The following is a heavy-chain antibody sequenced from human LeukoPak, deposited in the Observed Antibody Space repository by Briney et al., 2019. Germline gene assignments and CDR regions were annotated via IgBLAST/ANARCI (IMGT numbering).Heavy chain of an antibody. V-gene: IGHV4-38-2*02. CDR3: ARGGSPPLGLSYYDFWSGTHPFDY. D-gene: IGHD3-3*01. CDR2: IYHGGST. Sequence: SETLSLPCTVSGYSISRGYYWGWIRQPQGKGLEWIGSIYHGGSTYYNPALKSRVTISVDTSKNQFSLKLSSVTAADTAVYYCARGGSPPLGLSYYDFWSGTHPFDYWGQGTLVTVSS. CDR1: GYSISRGYY. J-gene: IGHJ4*02.